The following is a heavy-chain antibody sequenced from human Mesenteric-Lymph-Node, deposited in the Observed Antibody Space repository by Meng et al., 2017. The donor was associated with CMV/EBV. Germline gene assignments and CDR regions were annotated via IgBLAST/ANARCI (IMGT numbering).Heavy chain of an antibody. D-gene: IGHD3-3*01. J-gene: IGHJ4*02. CDR1: GYTFRSDY. CDR2: INPSGDTT. V-gene: IGHV1-46*01. CDR3: ARARTGDFWSGYYRDQFDY. Sequence: ASVKVSCKASGYTFRSDYMHWVRQAPGQGLEWMGIINPSGDTTSYAQKFQGRVTMTRDTSTTIVYMELSNLRSEDTAIYYCARARTGDFWSGYYRDQFDYWGQGTLVTVSS.